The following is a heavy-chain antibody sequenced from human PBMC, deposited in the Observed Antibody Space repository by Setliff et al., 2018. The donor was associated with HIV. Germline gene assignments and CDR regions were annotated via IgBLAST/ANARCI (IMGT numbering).Heavy chain of an antibody. J-gene: IGHJ6*03. V-gene: IGHV1-24*01. D-gene: IGHD1-1*01. CDR3: ASAGLSSTPYYYYYYMDA. CDR2: FDPQDGET. Sequence: ASVKVSCKVYGYTLSELSIHWVRQAPGKGLEWMGYFDPQDGETVYAQKFQGRVTLTEDTSTGTAYMELSSLRSDDTAVYYCASAGLSSTPYYYYYYMDAWGKGTAVTVSS. CDR1: GYTLSELS.